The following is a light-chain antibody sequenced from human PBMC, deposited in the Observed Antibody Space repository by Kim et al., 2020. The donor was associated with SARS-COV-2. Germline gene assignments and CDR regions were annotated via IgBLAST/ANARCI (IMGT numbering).Light chain of an antibody. CDR1: QGIRTD. J-gene: IGKJ1*01. CDR2: AAS. Sequence: DIQMTQSPSSLSASVGDRVIITCRASQGIRTDLAWYQHKPGKAPKRLIYAASLLQTGVPARFSGSGLGTEFTLTISSLQPEDFATYYCLQHDSRPWTFGQGTKV. V-gene: IGKV1-17*01. CDR3: LQHDSRPWT.